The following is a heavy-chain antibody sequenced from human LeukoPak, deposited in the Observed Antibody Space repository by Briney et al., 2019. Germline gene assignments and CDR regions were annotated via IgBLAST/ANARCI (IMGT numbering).Heavy chain of an antibody. V-gene: IGHV4-34*01. CDR2: INHSGGT. CDR1: RGSLRGYY. D-gene: IGHD6-19*01. J-gene: IGHJ6*02. CDR3: ARGPIPIRSVIAVAGTGTYGMDV. Sequence: SETPSLTCAVYRGSLRGYYCSWIPPPPGKGLGCIWEINHSGGTNYNPSLNSRVTISVDTSKNQFSLKLSSVTAADTAVYYCARGPIPIRSVIAVAGTGTYGMDVWGQGTTVTVSS.